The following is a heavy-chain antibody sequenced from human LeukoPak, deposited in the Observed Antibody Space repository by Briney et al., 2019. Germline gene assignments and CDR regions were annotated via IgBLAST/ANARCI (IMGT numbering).Heavy chain of an antibody. CDR2: INPNSGGT. CDR3: ARGYSGYDYGYLAVAGVDY. V-gene: IGHV1-2*02. J-gene: IGHJ4*02. CDR1: GYTFTGYY. D-gene: IGHD5-12*01. Sequence: GASVKVSCKASGYTFTGYYMHWVRQAPGQGLEWMVWINPNSGGTNYAQKFQGRVTMTRDTSISTAYMELSGLRSEDTAVYYCARGYSGYDYGYLAVAGVDYWGQGTLVTVSS.